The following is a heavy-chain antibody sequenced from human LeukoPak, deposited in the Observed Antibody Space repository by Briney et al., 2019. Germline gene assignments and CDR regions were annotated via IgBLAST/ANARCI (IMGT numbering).Heavy chain of an antibody. V-gene: IGHV3-21*01. Sequence: PGGSLRLSCAASGFTLSSYSMTWVRHAPGEGLEWGSSISSSSSYIYYADSEKGRFTIPGPNAKNALYLEMSSLGAEDTAVYYCARVSTGYSYDFDYWGQGTLVTVSS. CDR1: GFTLSSYS. CDR3: ARVSTGYSYDFDY. D-gene: IGHD5-18*01. CDR2: ISSSSSYI. J-gene: IGHJ4*02.